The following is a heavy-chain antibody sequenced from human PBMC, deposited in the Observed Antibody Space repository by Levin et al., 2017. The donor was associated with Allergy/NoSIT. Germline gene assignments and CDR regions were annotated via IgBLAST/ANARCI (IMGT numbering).Heavy chain of an antibody. CDR3: ARVHTLYCSGNNCFPGPSFDS. V-gene: IGHV4-31*03. Sequence: SQTLSLTCTVSGVSIGSGASYWSWIRQHPGRGLEWIGYIYYSGNTYYNPSLKSRVFISVDASKNQFSLNLTSVTAADTALYFCARVHTLYCSGNNCFPGPSFDSWGQGTLVTVSS. CDR1: GVSIGSGASY. CDR2: IYYSGNT. J-gene: IGHJ4*02. D-gene: IGHD2-15*01.